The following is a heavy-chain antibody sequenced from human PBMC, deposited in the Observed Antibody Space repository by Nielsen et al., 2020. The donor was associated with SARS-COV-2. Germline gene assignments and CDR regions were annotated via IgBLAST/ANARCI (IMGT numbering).Heavy chain of an antibody. J-gene: IGHJ5*02. CDR3: ARLSELTSYYDFWSGSNLNWFDP. D-gene: IGHD3-3*01. CDR2: IYYSGST. Sequence: SETLSLTCTVSGGSISSSSYYWGWIRQPPGKGLEWIGSIYYSGSTYYNPSLKSRVTISVDTSKNQFSLKLSSVTAADTAVYYCARLSELTSYYDFWSGSNLNWFDPWGQGTLVTVSS. CDR1: GGSISSSSYY. V-gene: IGHV4-39*07.